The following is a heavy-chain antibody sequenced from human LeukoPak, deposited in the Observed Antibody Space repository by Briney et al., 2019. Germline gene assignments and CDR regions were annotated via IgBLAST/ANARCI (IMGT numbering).Heavy chain of an antibody. CDR1: GGSISSYY. V-gene: IGHV4-4*07. D-gene: IGHD6-13*01. J-gene: IGHJ6*02. Sequence: PSETLSLTCTVSGGSISSYYWSWIRQPAGKGLEWIGRIYTSGSTNYNPSLKSRVTMSVDTSKNQFSLKLISVTAADTAVYYCLGERSQQLVLYCYYGMDVWGQGTTVTVSS. CDR2: IYTSGST. CDR3: LGERSQQLVLYCYYGMDV.